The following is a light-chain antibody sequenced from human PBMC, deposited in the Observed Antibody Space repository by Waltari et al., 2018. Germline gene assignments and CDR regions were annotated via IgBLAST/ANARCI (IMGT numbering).Light chain of an antibody. Sequence: DILLTQSPLSLSVTPGQPASISCKSSQSLLHSDGRTYLYWYLQNPGQPPQLLIHEVSNRFSGAPDRFSGSGSGTDFTLKISRVETEDVGLYYCMQSIQLPRTFGQGTKVEIK. CDR3: MQSIQLPRT. CDR1: QSLLHSDGRTY. J-gene: IGKJ1*01. CDR2: EVS. V-gene: IGKV2D-29*01.